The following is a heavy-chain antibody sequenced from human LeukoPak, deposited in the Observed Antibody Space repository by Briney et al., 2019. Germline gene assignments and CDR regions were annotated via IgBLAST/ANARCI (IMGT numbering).Heavy chain of an antibody. CDR1: GYTFTGYY. CDR3: ARGAFQGSSWFDY. Sequence: GASAKASCNASGYTFTGYYMHWVRHAPGQGLERMGWINPNSGGTNYAQNFQGRVTMTRDTSNGTAYMELSRLRSDDTAVYYCARGAFQGSSWFDYWGQGTLVTVSS. V-gene: IGHV1-2*02. J-gene: IGHJ4*02. D-gene: IGHD6-13*01. CDR2: INPNSGGT.